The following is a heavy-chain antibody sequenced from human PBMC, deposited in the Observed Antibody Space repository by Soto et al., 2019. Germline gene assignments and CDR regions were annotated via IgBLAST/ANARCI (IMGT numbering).Heavy chain of an antibody. Sequence: PGGSLRLSCAASGFTYSSYSLHWVRQAPGKGLEWVAVISFDGSSQFYADSVKGRFIISRDNSKNTLYLQMNSLRVEDTAVYYCARDPGIVVAPVIIGDYFDYWGQGTLVTVSS. D-gene: IGHD2-21*01. CDR2: ISFDGSSQ. CDR3: ARDPGIVVAPVIIGDYFDY. V-gene: IGHV3-30-3*01. J-gene: IGHJ4*02. CDR1: GFTYSSYS.